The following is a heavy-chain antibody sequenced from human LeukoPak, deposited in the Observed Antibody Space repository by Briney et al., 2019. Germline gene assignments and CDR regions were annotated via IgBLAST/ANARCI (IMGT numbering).Heavy chain of an antibody. CDR2: TYYRSKWYN. CDR3: ARGGRGYCTSSSCYFDY. D-gene: IGHD2-2*01. J-gene: IGHJ4*02. Sequence: SQTLSLTCAISGDSVSSAAWNWIRQSPSRGLEWLGRTYYRSKWYNDYAVSVKSRITINPDTSKDQFSLHLNSVTPEDTAVYYCARGGRGYCTSSSCYFDYWGQGTLVTVSS. V-gene: IGHV6-1*01. CDR1: GDSVSSAA.